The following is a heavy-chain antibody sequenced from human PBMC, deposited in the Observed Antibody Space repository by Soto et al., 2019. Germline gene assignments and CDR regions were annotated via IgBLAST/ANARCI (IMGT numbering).Heavy chain of an antibody. CDR3: ANDNIVATIPFEDS. D-gene: IGHD5-12*01. CDR2: ISYDGSNK. V-gene: IGHV3-30*18. CDR1: GFTFSSYG. Sequence: PGGSLRLSCAASGFTFSSYGMHWVRQAPGKGLEWVAVISYDGSNKYYADSVKGRFTISRDNSKNTLYLQMNSLGAEDTAVYYCANDNIVATIPFEDSWGQGTMVTVSS. J-gene: IGHJ3*02.